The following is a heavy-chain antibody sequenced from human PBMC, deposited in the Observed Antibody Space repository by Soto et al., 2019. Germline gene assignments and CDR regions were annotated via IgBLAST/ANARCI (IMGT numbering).Heavy chain of an antibody. V-gene: IGHV5-51*01. Sequence: GESLKISCKGSGYSFTSYWIGWVRQMPGKGLEWMGTIYPGDSDTRYSPSFQGQVTISADKSISTAYLQWSSLKASDTAMYYCARIPSSGSYLDWFDPWGQGTLVTVSS. CDR2: IYPGDSDT. CDR3: ARIPSSGSYLDWFDP. CDR1: GYSFTSYW. J-gene: IGHJ5*02. D-gene: IGHD1-26*01.